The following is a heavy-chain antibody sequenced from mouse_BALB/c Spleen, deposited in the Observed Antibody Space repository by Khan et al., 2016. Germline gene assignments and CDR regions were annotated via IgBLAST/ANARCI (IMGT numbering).Heavy chain of an antibody. CDR3: ASSTYDYDVVFAY. Sequence: VQLQQSGAELVKPGASVKLSCTASGFNIKDTYMHWVKQRPEQGLEWIGRIDPANGNTKYDPKFQGKATITADTSSNTAYLHRSSLTSEDNAVYFFASSTYDYDVVFAYWGQGTLVTVSA. V-gene: IGHV14-3*02. J-gene: IGHJ3*01. D-gene: IGHD2-4*01. CDR2: IDPANGNT. CDR1: GFNIKDTY.